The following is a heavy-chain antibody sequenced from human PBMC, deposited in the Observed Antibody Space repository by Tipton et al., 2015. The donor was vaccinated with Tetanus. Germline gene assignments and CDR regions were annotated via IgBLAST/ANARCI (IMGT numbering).Heavy chain of an antibody. CDR1: GGSISSSSYY. J-gene: IGHJ4*02. Sequence: TLSLTCTVSGGSISSSSYYWGWIRQPPGKGLEWIGSIYYSGSTYYNPSLKSRVTISVDTSKNQFSLKLSSVTAADTAVYYCARRPGRGGGSYLFDYWGQGTLVTVSS. V-gene: IGHV4-39*01. D-gene: IGHD2-15*01. CDR2: IYYSGST. CDR3: ARRPGRGGGSYLFDY.